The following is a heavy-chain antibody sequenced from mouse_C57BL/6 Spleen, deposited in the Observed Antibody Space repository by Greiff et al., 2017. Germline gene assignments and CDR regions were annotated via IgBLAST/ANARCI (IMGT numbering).Heavy chain of an antibody. J-gene: IGHJ1*03. Sequence: EVQLVESGGGLVKPGGSLKLSCAASGFTFSSYAMSWVRQTPEKRLEWVATISDGGSYTYYPDNVKGRFTISRDNAKNNLYLQMSHLESEDTAMYYCARDDYDCYFDVWGTGTTVTVSS. D-gene: IGHD2-4*01. CDR1: GFTFSSYA. CDR3: ARDDYDCYFDV. CDR2: ISDGGSYT. V-gene: IGHV5-4*01.